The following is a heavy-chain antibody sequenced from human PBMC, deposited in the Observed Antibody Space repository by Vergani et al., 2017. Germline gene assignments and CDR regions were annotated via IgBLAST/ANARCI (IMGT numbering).Heavy chain of an antibody. Sequence: VEAGGGLVQPGGSLRLSCTASGFTFQAFAFHWVRHVSGRGLEWVSGIDRNYGVKNGNSFEGRFSISRDNAKKAVFLQMNNLRHEDTALYFCVKDNDYDADGPFDLWGRGTLFTFSS. CDR2: IDRNYGVK. D-gene: IGHD3-16*01. CDR1: GFTFQAFA. J-gene: IGHJ2*01. CDR3: VKDNDYDADGPFDL. V-gene: IGHV3-9*01.